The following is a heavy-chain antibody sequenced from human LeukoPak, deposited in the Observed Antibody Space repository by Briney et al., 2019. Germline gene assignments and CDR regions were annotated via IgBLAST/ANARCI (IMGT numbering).Heavy chain of an antibody. V-gene: IGHV3-66*01. J-gene: IGHJ6*02. CDR2: IYSGGST. D-gene: IGHD3-9*01. Sequence: GFLRLSCAASGFTVSSNYMSWVRQAPGKGLEWVSVIYSGGSTYYADSVKGRYTISRDNSKNTLYLQMNSLRAEDTAVYYCARDSKEPNYDILTSYPDPHYYYGMDVWGQGTTVTVSS. CDR3: ARDSKEPNYDILTSYPDPHYYYGMDV. CDR1: GFTVSSNY.